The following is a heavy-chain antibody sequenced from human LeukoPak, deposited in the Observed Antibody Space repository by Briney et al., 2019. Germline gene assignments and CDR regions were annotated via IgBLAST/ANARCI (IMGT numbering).Heavy chain of an antibody. J-gene: IGHJ4*02. CDR3: ARGDDGSGSYYNVGTNY. CDR2: INPNSGGT. D-gene: IGHD3-10*01. Sequence: ASVKVSCKASGYSFISSGINWLRQAPGQGLEWMGWINPNSGGTNYAQKFQGRVTMTRDTSISTAYMELSRLRSDDTAVYYCARGDDGSGSYYNVGTNYWGQGTLVTVSS. CDR1: GYSFISSG. V-gene: IGHV1-2*02.